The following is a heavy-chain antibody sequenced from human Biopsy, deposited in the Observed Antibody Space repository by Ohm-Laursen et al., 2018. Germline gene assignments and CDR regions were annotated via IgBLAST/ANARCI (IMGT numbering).Heavy chain of an antibody. D-gene: IGHD6-6*01. CDR3: ASDSSRRAREDGMDV. J-gene: IGHJ6*02. V-gene: IGHV3-21*01. CDR1: GFSVSSYE. CDR2: ISETSSHI. Sequence: SLRLSCSASGFSVSSYEMNWVRQAPGKGLEWISYISETSSHIYDAGSVRGRFTVARDIAKNSLYLQLNSLSVEGTAVYYFASDSSRRAREDGMDVWGQGTTVTVSS.